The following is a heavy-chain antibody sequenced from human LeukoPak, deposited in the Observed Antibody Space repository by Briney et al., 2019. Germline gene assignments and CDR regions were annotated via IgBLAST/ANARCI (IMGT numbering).Heavy chain of an antibody. CDR3: ARPNITSYYDSRGSDAFDV. D-gene: IGHD3-22*01. CDR1: GYIFSTYW. CDR2: IYPGDSDT. Sequence: GESLQISCKGSGYIFSTYWIAWVRQLPGKGLEWMGIIYPGDSDTRYSPSFQGQVTISADKSVSTAYLHWSSLKASDTVIYYCARPNITSYYDSRGSDAFDVWGQGTMVTVSS. J-gene: IGHJ3*01. V-gene: IGHV5-51*01.